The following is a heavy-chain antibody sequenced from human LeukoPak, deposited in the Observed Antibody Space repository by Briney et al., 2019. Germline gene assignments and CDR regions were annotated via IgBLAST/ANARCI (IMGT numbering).Heavy chain of an antibody. V-gene: IGHV3-66*04. CDR1: GFTVSSNY. Sequence: GGSLRLSCAASGFTVSSNYMSWVRQAPGKGLEWVSVIYSGGSTYYADSVKGRFTISRDNSKNTLNLQMNSLRAEDTAVYYCARHLNYYLDYRGQGTLVTVSS. CDR3: ARHLNYYLDY. D-gene: IGHD3-10*01. CDR2: IYSGGST. J-gene: IGHJ4*02.